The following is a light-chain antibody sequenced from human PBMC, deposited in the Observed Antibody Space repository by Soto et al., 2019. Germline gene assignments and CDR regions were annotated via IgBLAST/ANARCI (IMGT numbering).Light chain of an antibody. Sequence: EIVLTQSPATLSLSPGERATLSCRASQSVSSYLAWYQQKPGQAPRLLIYDASNRATGIPARFSGSESGTDFALTISKLEPEDFAVYYCQQRSNWPSSTFRQRTKLEIK. CDR1: QSVSSY. CDR2: DAS. CDR3: QQRSNWPSST. J-gene: IGKJ2*02. V-gene: IGKV3-11*01.